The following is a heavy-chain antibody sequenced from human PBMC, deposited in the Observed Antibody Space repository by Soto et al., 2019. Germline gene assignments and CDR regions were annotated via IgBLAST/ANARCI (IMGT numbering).Heavy chain of an antibody. CDR1: GGSISRSSYY. Sequence: PSETLSLTCTVSGGSISRSSYYWGWIRQPPGKGLEWIGSIYYSGSTYYNPSLKGRVTISVDTSKNQFSLKLSSVTAADTAVYYCARLSSILSYYDILTGYYFQSPPSGSPDPYYGMDVWGQGTTVTVSS. V-gene: IGHV4-39*01. D-gene: IGHD3-9*01. J-gene: IGHJ6*02. CDR2: IYYSGST. CDR3: ARLSSILSYYDILTGYYFQSPPSGSPDPYYGMDV.